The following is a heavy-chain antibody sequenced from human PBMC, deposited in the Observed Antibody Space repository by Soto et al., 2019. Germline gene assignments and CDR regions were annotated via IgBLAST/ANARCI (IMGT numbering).Heavy chain of an antibody. CDR1: GYTFTSYD. J-gene: IGHJ6*03. D-gene: IGHD5-18*01. Sequence: ASVKVSCKASGYTFTSYDINWVRQATGQGLEWMGWMNPNSGNTGYAQKFQGRVTMTRNTSISTAYMELSSLRSEDTAVYYCAREGYSYGYYYSYYYMDVWGKGTTVTVSS. CDR2: MNPNSGNT. CDR3: AREGYSYGYYYSYYYMDV. V-gene: IGHV1-8*02.